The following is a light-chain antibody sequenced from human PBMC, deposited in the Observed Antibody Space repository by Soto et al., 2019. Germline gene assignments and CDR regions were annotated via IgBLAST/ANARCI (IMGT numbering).Light chain of an antibody. Sequence: DIQMTQSPTSLSASVGDRVTVTCRASQTISSYLNWYQQKPGEAPKLLIYAAARLQSGVPSRFSGSGSGTDFTLTISSLQPDDFATYYCQHYNSYSEAFGQGTKVDIK. J-gene: IGKJ1*01. CDR3: QHYNSYSEA. CDR1: QTISSY. V-gene: IGKV1-39*01. CDR2: AAA.